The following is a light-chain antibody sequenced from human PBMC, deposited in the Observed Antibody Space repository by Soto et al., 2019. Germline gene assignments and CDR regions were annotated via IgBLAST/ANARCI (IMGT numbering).Light chain of an antibody. CDR2: GVT. CDR3: CSYGGFSTFVL. V-gene: IGLV2-23*02. J-gene: IGLJ2*01. CDR1: SADIGFYDY. Sequence: QSALTQPASVSGSPGQSITISCTGTSADIGFYDYVSWYQQYPGKAPNLLIYGVTYRPSGVSYRFSGSKSGNTASLTISGLQAEDEADYHCCSYGGFSTFVLFGGGTKLTVL.